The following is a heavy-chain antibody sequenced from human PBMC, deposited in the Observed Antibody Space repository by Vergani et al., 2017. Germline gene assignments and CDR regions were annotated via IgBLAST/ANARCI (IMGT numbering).Heavy chain of an antibody. J-gene: IGHJ5*02. CDR3: ASDTHSGQRADR. Sequence: QVQLQESGPGLVKSSETLSLTCSVSFDSIRHLYCNWIRQPPRKGLEWIGSIHYSENTKYNPSLKTRVTISVDTYKNQFSLTLTSVTAADTAVYYCASDTHSGQRADRWGQGILVTVTS. D-gene: IGHD6-19*01. CDR1: FDSIRHLY. CDR2: IHYSENT. V-gene: IGHV4-59*11.